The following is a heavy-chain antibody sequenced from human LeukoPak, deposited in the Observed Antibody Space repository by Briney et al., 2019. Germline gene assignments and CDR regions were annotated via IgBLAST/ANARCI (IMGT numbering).Heavy chain of an antibody. V-gene: IGHV3-23*01. CDR2: ISGSGGST. J-gene: IGHJ6*02. D-gene: IGHD2-2*01. Sequence: GGSLRLSCAAPGFTFSNYAMSWVRQAPGKGLEWVSTISGSGGSTYYADSVKGRFTISRDNSKNTLYLQLNSLRAEDTAVYYCAKSTSPLYYYYGMDVWGQGTTVTVSS. CDR1: GFTFSNYA. CDR3: AKSTSPLYYYYGMDV.